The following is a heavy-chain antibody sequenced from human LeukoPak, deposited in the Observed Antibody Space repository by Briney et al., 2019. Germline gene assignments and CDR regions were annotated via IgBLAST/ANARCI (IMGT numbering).Heavy chain of an antibody. J-gene: IGHJ4*02. Sequence: GGSLRLSCAASGLTFSSHWMHWVRQAPGKGLEWVAVISYDGSNKYYADSVKGRFTISRDNSKSTLCLQMNSLRAEDTAVYYCAKQLGYCSDGSCYFPYWGQGTLVTVSS. CDR1: GLTFSSHW. CDR2: ISYDGSNK. CDR3: AKQLGYCSDGSCYFPY. D-gene: IGHD2-15*01. V-gene: IGHV3-30*18.